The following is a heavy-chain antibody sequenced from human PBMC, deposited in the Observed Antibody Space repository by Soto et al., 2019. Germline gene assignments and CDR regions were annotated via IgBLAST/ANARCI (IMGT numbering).Heavy chain of an antibody. D-gene: IGHD2-8*02. CDR3: AHYFYILVDDAFDI. CDR1: GFSLSTSGVG. CDR2: IYWDDDK. Sequence: QITLKESGPTLVKPTQTLTLTCTFSGFSLSTSGVGVGWIRQPPGKALEWLALIYWDDDKRYSPSLKSRLTITKDPSQNQVVLTMTNIDPVDTATYYCAHYFYILVDDAFDIWGQGTMVTVSS. V-gene: IGHV2-5*02. J-gene: IGHJ3*02.